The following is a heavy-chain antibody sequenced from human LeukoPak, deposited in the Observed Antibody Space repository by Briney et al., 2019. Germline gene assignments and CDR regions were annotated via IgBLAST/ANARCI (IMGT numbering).Heavy chain of an antibody. V-gene: IGHV3-23*01. Sequence: GGSLRLSCAASGFTFSSSAMSWVRQAPGKGPEWVSAISNNGGYTYYADSVQGRFTISRDNSKSTLCLQMNSLRAEDTAVYYCARDTALYYYYGMDVWGQGTTVTVSS. CDR2: ISNNGGYT. D-gene: IGHD2-21*02. CDR3: ARDTALYYYYGMDV. CDR1: GFTFSSSA. J-gene: IGHJ6*02.